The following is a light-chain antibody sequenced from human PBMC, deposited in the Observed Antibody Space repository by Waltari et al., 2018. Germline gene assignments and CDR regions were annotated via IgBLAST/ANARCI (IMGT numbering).Light chain of an antibody. CDR3: QSYDSSLSGFWV. V-gene: IGLV1-40*01. J-gene: IGLJ3*02. CDR2: GNS. CDR1: SSNLAAGYD. Sequence: QSVLTQPPSVSGAPGQRVTISCTGSSSNLAAGYDVHWYQQLPGTAPKLLIYGNSNRPSGVPDRFSGSKSGTSASLAITGLQAEDEADYYCQSYDSSLSGFWVFGGGTKLTVL.